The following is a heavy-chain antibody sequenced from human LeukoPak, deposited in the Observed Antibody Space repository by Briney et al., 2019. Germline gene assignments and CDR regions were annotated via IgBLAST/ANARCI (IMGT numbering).Heavy chain of an antibody. CDR2: IYHSGST. Sequence: PSETLSLTCTVSGYSISSGYYWGWIRQPPGKGLEWIGSIYHSGSTYYNPSLKSRVTISVDTSKNQFSLKLSSVTAADTAVYYCARRALYYDILTGYYSGAFDPWGQGTLVTVSS. CDR3: ARRALYYDILTGYYSGAFDP. J-gene: IGHJ5*02. CDR1: GYSISSGYY. V-gene: IGHV4-38-2*02. D-gene: IGHD3-9*01.